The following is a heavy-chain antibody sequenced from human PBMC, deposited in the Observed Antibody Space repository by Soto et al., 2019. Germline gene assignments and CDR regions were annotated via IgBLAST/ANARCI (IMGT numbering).Heavy chain of an antibody. V-gene: IGHV3-23*01. D-gene: IGHD1-1*01. Sequence: EVHLLESGGALVQRGGSLRLSCAASGFTFSSYSMSWVRQAPGKGLEWVSGISGFGGSTYYADSVKGRFTISRDNSKNDLYLHIISLRAEDTAKYCCAKGRSDEGNDGYSYDSWGQGTLVTVSS. CDR3: AKGRSDEGNDGYSYDS. CDR1: GFTFSSYS. J-gene: IGHJ4*02. CDR2: ISGFGGST.